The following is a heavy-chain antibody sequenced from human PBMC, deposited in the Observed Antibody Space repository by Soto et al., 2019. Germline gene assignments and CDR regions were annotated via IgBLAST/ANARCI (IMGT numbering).Heavy chain of an antibody. D-gene: IGHD2-21*02. CDR3: ASEAYCGGDCYSPFFDY. Sequence: ASVKVSCKASGYTFTSYYMHWVRQAPGQGLEWMGIINPSGGSTSYAQKFQGRVTMTRDTSTSTVYMELSSLRSEDTAVYYCASEAYCGGDCYSPFFDYWGQGTPVTVSS. J-gene: IGHJ4*02. V-gene: IGHV1-46*01. CDR1: GYTFTSYY. CDR2: INPSGGST.